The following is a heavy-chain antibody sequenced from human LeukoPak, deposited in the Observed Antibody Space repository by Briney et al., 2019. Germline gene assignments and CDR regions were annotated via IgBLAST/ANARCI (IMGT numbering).Heavy chain of an antibody. D-gene: IGHD3-22*01. CDR3: AKSVHYYDSSLDAFDI. CDR2: ISGSGGST. J-gene: IGHJ3*02. CDR1: GFTFSSYA. Sequence: PGGSLRLSCAASGFTFSSYAMSWVRQAPGKGLEWASAISGSGGSTYYADSVKGRFTISRDNSKNTLYLQMNSLRAEDTAVYYCAKSVHYYDSSLDAFDIWGQGTMVTVSS. V-gene: IGHV3-23*01.